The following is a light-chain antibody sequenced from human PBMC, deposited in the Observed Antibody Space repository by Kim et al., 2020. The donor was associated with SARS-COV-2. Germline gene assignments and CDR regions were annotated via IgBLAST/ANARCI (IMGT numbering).Light chain of an antibody. Sequence: SASVGDRVTITCRASQSVSTSLNWDQHQPGKAPKRLIYAVSSLQGEVASRFSGSGSGTDITLSITSLQPEDSGIYYCQQSHGFPYSFGQGTKLEI. J-gene: IGKJ2*03. V-gene: IGKV1-39*01. CDR1: QSVSTS. CDR3: QQSHGFPYS. CDR2: AVS.